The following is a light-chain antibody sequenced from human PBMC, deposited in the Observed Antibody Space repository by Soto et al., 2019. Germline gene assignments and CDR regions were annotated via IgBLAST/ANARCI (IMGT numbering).Light chain of an antibody. CDR3: TSYTSSSTWV. CDR2: EVS. Sequence: QSALTQPASVSGSPGQSITISCTGTSSDVGSYNLVSWYQQYPGKAPKLMIYEVSYRPSGVSNRFSGSKSGNTAFLTISGLQAEDEADYYCTSYTSSSTWVFGGGTKLTVL. V-gene: IGLV2-14*02. CDR1: SSDVGSYNL. J-gene: IGLJ3*02.